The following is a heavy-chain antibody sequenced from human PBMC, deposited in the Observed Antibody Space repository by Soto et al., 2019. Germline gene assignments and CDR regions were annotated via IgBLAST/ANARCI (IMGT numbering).Heavy chain of an antibody. CDR1: GFTFSNAW. CDR3: TTDLPKTDYDFWSGYYLNIEYFQH. J-gene: IGHJ1*01. D-gene: IGHD3-3*01. Sequence: PGGSLRLSCAASGFTFSNAWMNWVRQAPGKGLEWVGRIKSKTDGGTTDYAAPVKGRFTISRDDSKNTLYLQMNSLKTEDTAVYYCTTDLPKTDYDFWSGYYLNIEYFQHWGQGTLVTVSS. V-gene: IGHV3-15*07. CDR2: IKSKTDGGTT.